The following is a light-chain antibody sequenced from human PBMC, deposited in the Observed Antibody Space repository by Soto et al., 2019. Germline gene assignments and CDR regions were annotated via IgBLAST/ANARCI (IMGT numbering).Light chain of an antibody. CDR3: QQLSRYPLT. CDR1: QALSNY. Sequence: QLTQSPSVLSASIGDTVTITCRASQALSNYLAWYQQKPGKAPDLLIYSASTLQSGVPSRFSGSGSETEFSLTIRALQPEDFATYYCQQLSRYPLTFGGGTKVDIK. CDR2: SAS. J-gene: IGKJ4*01. V-gene: IGKV1-9*01.